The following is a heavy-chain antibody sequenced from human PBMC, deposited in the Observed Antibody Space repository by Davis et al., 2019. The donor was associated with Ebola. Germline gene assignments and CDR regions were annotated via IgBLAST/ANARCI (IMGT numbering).Heavy chain of an antibody. V-gene: IGHV3-23*01. CDR1: GFVFSSYV. J-gene: IGHJ3*01. CDR3: VKDTSSIWFDV. CDR2: LGLSADT. Sequence: GESLKISCAASGFVFSSYVMSWVRPAPRTLLFFXSTLGLSADTYYADSVKGRFTISRDNSKNTLHLQMNSLRVEDTAIYYCVKDTSSIWFDVWGQGTTVTVSS. D-gene: IGHD6-13*01.